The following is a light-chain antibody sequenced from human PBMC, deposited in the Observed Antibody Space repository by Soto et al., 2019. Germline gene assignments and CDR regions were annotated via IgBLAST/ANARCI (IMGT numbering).Light chain of an antibody. CDR2: VAS. Sequence: EIVLTQSPGTLSLSPGKRSTLSCWASQSVHIIHLAWYQQRPGQPPRLLIYVASSRATGIPDRFSGSGSGTVFTLTISRLEPEDFAVYFCQQYDSSPTTFGQGTKVDI. J-gene: IGKJ1*01. CDR3: QQYDSSPTT. V-gene: IGKV3-20*01. CDR1: QSVHIIH.